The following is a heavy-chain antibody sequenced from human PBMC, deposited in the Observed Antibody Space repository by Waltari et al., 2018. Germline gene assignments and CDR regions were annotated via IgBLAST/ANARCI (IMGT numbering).Heavy chain of an antibody. J-gene: IGHJ5*02. CDR1: GYSISSGYY. D-gene: IGHD2-2*01. Sequence: QVQLQESGPGLVKPSETLSLTCTVSGYSISSGYYWGWIRQPPGNGLEWIGSIYHSGSTYYNPSLKSRVTISVDTSKNQFSLKLSSVTAADTAVYYCARKGLGYCSSTSCYFNWFDPWGQGTLVTVSS. V-gene: IGHV4-38-2*02. CDR3: ARKGLGYCSSTSCYFNWFDP. CDR2: IYHSGST.